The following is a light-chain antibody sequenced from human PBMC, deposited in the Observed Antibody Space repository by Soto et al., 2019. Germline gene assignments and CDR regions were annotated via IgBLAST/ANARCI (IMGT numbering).Light chain of an antibody. CDR3: QQYNYWPPIT. V-gene: IGKV3-15*01. J-gene: IGKJ5*01. CDR2: RIY. Sequence: EIVMTQSPGTLSVSPGETATLSCRASQVLGTNLAWYQQKPGQSPTLLIYRIYIRATRVPVRFTGSGCGTEFTLTITSLQSEDFATFFCQQYNYWPPITFGQGTQLEIK. CDR1: QVLGTN.